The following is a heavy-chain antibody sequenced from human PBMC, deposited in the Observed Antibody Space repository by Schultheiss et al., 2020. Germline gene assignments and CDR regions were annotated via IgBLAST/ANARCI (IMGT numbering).Heavy chain of an antibody. CDR1: GLTFTSHA. CDR2: ISGSGGDI. CDR3: ATERGYYDRSGYNSAGFFDY. Sequence: GESLKISCAASGLTFTSHAMDWVRQAPGKGLEWVSGISGSGGDIKYADSVKGRFTISRDNSKNTLDLKMNSLRAEDTAVYHCATERGYYDRSGYNSAGFFDYWGQGALVTVSS. J-gene: IGHJ4*02. D-gene: IGHD3-22*01. V-gene: IGHV3-23*01.